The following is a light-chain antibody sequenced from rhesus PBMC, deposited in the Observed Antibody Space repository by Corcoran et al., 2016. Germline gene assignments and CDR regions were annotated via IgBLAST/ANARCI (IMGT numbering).Light chain of an antibody. CDR3: QQYNSSPYS. V-gene: IGKV1-22*01. CDR2: NAS. Sequence: DIQMTQSPSSLSASVGDTVIITCRASQRISSWLAGYQQKPGKPPNLLINNASSLQSGVPSRFSGCGSGTVFTLTISSLHSNDFATYYCQQYNSSPYSFGQGTKVEI. J-gene: IGKJ2*01. CDR1: QRISSW.